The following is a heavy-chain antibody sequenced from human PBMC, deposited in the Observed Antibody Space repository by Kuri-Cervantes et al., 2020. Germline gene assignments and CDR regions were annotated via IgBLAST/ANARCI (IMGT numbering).Heavy chain of an antibody. V-gene: IGHV3-9*01. Sequence: GGSLRLSCAASGFTFDDYAMHWVRQAPGKGLEWVSGISWNSGSIGYADSVKGRFTISRDNAKNSLYLQMSSLRAEDTAVYYCAREDIAVTGYGAFEMWGQGTMVTVSS. CDR3: AREDIAVTGYGAFEM. CDR1: GFTFDDYA. J-gene: IGHJ3*02. CDR2: ISWNSGSI. D-gene: IGHD6-19*01.